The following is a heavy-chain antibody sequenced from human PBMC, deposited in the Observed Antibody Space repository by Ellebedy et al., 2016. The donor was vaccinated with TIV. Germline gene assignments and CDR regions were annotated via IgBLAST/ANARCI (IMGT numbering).Heavy chain of an antibody. J-gene: IGHJ4*02. CDR2: IKLDGSDK. D-gene: IGHD1-26*01. V-gene: IGHV3-7*03. CDR3: VRGGGSFDY. Sequence: GGSLRLSXAASGFTFSSHWISWVRQAPGKGLEWVANIKLDGSDKYYVDSVKGRFTISRDNAENSLYLQMNSLRAEDTAVYYCVRGGGSFDYWGQGTLVTVSS. CDR1: GFTFSSHW.